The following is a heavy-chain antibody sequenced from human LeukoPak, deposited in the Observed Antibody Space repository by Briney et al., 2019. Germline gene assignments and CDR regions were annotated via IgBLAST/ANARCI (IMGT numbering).Heavy chain of an antibody. Sequence: PSETLSLTCAVYGGSFSGYYWSWIRQPPGKGLEWIGEINHSGSTNYNPSLKSRVTISVDTSKNQFSLKLSSVTAADTAVYYCARLDYDSSGYFDPWGQGTLVTVSS. CDR1: GGSFSGYY. D-gene: IGHD3-22*01. J-gene: IGHJ5*02. V-gene: IGHV4-34*01. CDR2: INHSGST. CDR3: ARLDYDSSGYFDP.